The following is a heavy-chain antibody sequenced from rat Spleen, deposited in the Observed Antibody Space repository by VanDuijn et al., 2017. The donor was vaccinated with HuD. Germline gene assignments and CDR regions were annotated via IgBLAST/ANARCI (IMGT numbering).Heavy chain of an antibody. CDR1: GFTFSNYN. CDR3: TSETTRGNYFDY. V-gene: IGHV5-7*01. Sequence: EVQLVESGGGLVQPGRSLKLSCAASGFTFSNYNMAWVRQAPKKGLEWVATISYDGSSTYYRDSVKGRFTISRDNAKSTLYLQMNSLRSEDTATYYCTSETTRGNYFDYWGQGVMVTVSS. J-gene: IGHJ2*01. CDR2: ISYDGSST. D-gene: IGHD1-10*01.